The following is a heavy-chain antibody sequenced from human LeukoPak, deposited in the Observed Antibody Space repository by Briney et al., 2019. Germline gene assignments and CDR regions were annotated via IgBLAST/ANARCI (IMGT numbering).Heavy chain of an antibody. D-gene: IGHD3-9*01. Sequence: SVKVSCKASGGTFSSYAISWVRQAPGQGLEWMGGIIPIFGTANYAQKFQGRVTITADESTSTAYMELNSLRSEDTAVYYCAKTPGGYYDILTGYYPFDYWGQGTLVTVSS. CDR1: GGTFSSYA. CDR2: IIPIFGTA. CDR3: AKTPGGYYDILTGYYPFDY. V-gene: IGHV1-69*13. J-gene: IGHJ4*02.